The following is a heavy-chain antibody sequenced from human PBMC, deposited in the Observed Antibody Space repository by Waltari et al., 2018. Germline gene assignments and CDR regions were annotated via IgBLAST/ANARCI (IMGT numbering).Heavy chain of an antibody. CDR2: ITRNGDTT. J-gene: IGHJ4*02. CDR1: GFTFRTHA. Sequence: EVQLVESGGGLVQPGGSLRPSCAASGFTFRTHAMHWVRQAPGKGLEYVSSITRNGDTTYYANSVTGRFTISRDNSKNTLYLQMGSLRVDDMAVYYCARDKVGSADYWGQGTLVTVSS. CDR3: ARDKVGSADY. V-gene: IGHV3-64*01. D-gene: IGHD1-26*01.